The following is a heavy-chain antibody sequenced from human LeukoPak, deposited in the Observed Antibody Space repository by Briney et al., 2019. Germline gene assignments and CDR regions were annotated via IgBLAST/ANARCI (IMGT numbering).Heavy chain of an antibody. D-gene: IGHD3-22*01. CDR3: ARIDRDFYYMDV. CDR2: IISSSSTI. J-gene: IGHJ6*03. Sequence: PGGSLRLSCEASGFSFSTREMNWVRQAPGKGPEWVLYIISSSSTIYYADSVQGRCTTSRDNAKNLLSLQMNSLRPEDTAVYYCARIDRDFYYMDVWGKGTTVTVSS. CDR1: GFSFSTRE. V-gene: IGHV3-48*03.